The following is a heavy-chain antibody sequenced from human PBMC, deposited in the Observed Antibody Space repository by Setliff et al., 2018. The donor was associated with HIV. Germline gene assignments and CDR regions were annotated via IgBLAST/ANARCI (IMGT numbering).Heavy chain of an antibody. CDR1: GFSFSLYA. CDR2: ISSISTYI. V-gene: IGHV3-21*06. Sequence: GGSLRLSCKATGFSFSLYAMSWVRQAPGKGLEWVSSISSISTYIYYADSVKGRFTVSRDSAQSSLYLQMSSLRAEDTAVYYCARSHYSRGESFDYWGQGTLVTVSS. J-gene: IGHJ4*02. D-gene: IGHD2-21*01. CDR3: ARSHYSRGESFDY.